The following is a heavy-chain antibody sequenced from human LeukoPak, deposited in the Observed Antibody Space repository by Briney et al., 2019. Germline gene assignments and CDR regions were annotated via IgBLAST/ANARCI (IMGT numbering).Heavy chain of an antibody. CDR2: INHSGST. J-gene: IGHJ6*02. Sequence: PSETLSLTCAVYGGSFSGYYWSWIRQPPGKGLEWIGEINHSGSTNYNPSLKSRVTISVDTSKNQFSLKLSSVTAADTAVYYCASQVTPTYGSHYYYGMDVWGQGTTVTVSS. CDR3: ASQVTPTYGSHYYYGMDV. CDR1: GGSFSGYY. V-gene: IGHV4-34*09. D-gene: IGHD3-10*01.